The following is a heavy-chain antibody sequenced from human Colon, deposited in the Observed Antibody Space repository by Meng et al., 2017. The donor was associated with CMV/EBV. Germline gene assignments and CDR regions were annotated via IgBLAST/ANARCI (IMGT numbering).Heavy chain of an antibody. CDR3: ATRPIYCSSTSCYSGGHYYYYYGMDV. J-gene: IGHJ6*02. V-gene: IGHV1-24*01. CDR2: FDPEDGET. CDR1: GYTLTELS. D-gene: IGHD2-2*02. Sequence: ASVKVSCKVSGYTLTELSMHWVRQAPGKGLEWMGGFDPEDGETIYAQKFQGRVTMTEDTSTDTAYMELSSLRSEDTAVYYCATRPIYCSSTSCYSGGHYYYYYGMDVWGRGTTVTVSS.